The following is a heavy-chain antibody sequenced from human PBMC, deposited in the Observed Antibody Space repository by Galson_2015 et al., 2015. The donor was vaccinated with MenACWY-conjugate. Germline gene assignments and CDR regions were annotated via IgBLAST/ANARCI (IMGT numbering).Heavy chain of an antibody. CDR2: ISPGDSNT. V-gene: IGHV5-51*01. J-gene: IGHJ6*02. D-gene: IGHD1-26*01. CDR3: ARHPPGGRGMDV. CDR1: GYSFSTYW. Sequence: QSGAEVKKPGESLKISCKGSGYSFSTYWIAWVRQLPGKGLEWMGLISPGDSNTRYSPAFHGQVTISADKSISTAYLQWSSLKASDTATYYCARHPPGGRGMDVWGRGTTVTVSS.